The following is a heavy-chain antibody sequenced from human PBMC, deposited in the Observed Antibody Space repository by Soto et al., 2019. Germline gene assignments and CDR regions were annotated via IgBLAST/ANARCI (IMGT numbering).Heavy chain of an antibody. CDR3: ARVPGP. J-gene: IGHJ5*02. Sequence: QLQLQESGSGLVKPSQTLSLTCAVSGGSISSGGYSWSWIRRPPGKSLEWLGYIYHSGSTYYNPSLKSRVTISVDRSKNQFALKLSAVTAADKAVYYCARVPGPWGQGTLVTVSS. CDR2: IYHSGST. CDR1: GGSISSGGYS. V-gene: IGHV4-30-2*01.